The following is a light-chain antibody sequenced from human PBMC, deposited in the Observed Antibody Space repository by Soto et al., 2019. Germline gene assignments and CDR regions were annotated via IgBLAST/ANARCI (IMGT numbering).Light chain of an antibody. Sequence: DIEMTQSTTTVSASVGDTVTITCRASQKINNFLSWYQQKPGKAPKLLIFLASSLESGIPSRFGGSGSGTDFTLTICCLQPEDSTSYYCLQSLSNPHTFGGGANVDI. J-gene: IGKJ3*01. CDR2: LAS. V-gene: IGKV1-39*01. CDR3: LQSLSNPHT. CDR1: QKINNF.